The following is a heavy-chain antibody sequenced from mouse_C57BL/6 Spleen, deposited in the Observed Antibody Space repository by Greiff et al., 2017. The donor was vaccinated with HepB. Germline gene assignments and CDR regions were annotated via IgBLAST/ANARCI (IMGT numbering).Heavy chain of an antibody. J-gene: IGHJ2*01. CDR3: ARERYYGSSSYFDY. CDR2: ISSGSSTI. Sequence: EVMLVESGGGLVKPGGSLKLSCAASGFTFSDYGMHWVRQAPEKGLEWVAYISSGSSTIYYADTVKGRFTISRDNAKNTLFLQMTSLRSEDTAMYYCARERYYGSSSYFDYWGQGTTLTVSS. D-gene: IGHD1-1*01. CDR1: GFTFSDYG. V-gene: IGHV5-17*01.